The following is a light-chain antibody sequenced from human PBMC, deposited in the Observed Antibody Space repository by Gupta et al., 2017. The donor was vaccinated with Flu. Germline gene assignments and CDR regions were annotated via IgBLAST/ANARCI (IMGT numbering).Light chain of an antibody. J-gene: IGKJ1*01. Sequence: PDFQSVTPKEEVTITCRASQNIGTSLNWYQQKPDQSPKLLIKYASQSVSGVTSRFSGSGSGTDFTLTINNLAAEDAATYYCHQSSNLPWTFGQGTKLEIK. CDR3: HQSSNLPWT. CDR2: YAS. V-gene: IGKV6-21*01. CDR1: QNIGTS.